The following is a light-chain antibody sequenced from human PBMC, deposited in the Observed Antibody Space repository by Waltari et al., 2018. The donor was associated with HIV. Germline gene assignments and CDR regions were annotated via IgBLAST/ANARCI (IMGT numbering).Light chain of an antibody. CDR3: QSWDSSTVV. CDR1: SLGNKY. V-gene: IGLV3-1*01. Sequence: SYELTQPPSVSVSPGQTATISCSGDSLGNKYVSWYQKKAGQSPSLVIFEDTKRPSGISERFFGSNSGNAATLTISETRALDEADYYCQSWDSSTVVFGGGTKVTVL. J-gene: IGLJ2*01. CDR2: EDT.